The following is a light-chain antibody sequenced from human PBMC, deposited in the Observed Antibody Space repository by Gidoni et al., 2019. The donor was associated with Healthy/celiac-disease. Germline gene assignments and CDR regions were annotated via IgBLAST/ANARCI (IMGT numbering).Light chain of an antibody. Sequence: QSALTQPASVSGSPGQSITISCTGTSSDVGSYNLVSWYQQHPGKAPKLMIYEVSKRPSGVSNRFSGSKSGNTASLTISGLQAEDEADYYCCSYAGFNTWVFGGGTKLTVL. V-gene: IGLV2-23*02. CDR3: CSYAGFNTWV. J-gene: IGLJ3*02. CDR2: EVS. CDR1: SSDVGSYNL.